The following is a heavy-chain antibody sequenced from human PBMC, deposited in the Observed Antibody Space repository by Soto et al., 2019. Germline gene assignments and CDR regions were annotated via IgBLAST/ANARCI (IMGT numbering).Heavy chain of an antibody. Sequence: QVQLVQSGVEVKKPGASVKVSCKASGYTFTTSGITWVRQAPGQGLEWRGWISTYNGNTNYAQRLQGRVTLTTDTFTSTAYMEMSSLRSDDTAVYYCARGYSYGSRYYFDYWGQGTLVTVSS. V-gene: IGHV1-18*01. D-gene: IGHD5-12*01. J-gene: IGHJ4*02. CDR1: GYTFTTSG. CDR3: ARGYSYGSRYYFDY. CDR2: ISTYNGNT.